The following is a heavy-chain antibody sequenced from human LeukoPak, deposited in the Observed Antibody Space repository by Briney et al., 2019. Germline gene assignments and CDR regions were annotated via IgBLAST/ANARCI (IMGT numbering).Heavy chain of an antibody. CDR2: IYYSGST. J-gene: IGHJ4*02. Sequence: PSETLSLTCTVSGGSISSYYWSWIRQPPGKGLEWIGYIYYSGSTNYNPSLKSRVTISVDTSKNQFSLKLSSVTAADTAVYYCATTGGDFWSGYYPFDYWGQGTLVTVSS. V-gene: IGHV4-59*01. CDR3: ATTGGDFWSGYYPFDY. D-gene: IGHD3-3*01. CDR1: GGSISSYY.